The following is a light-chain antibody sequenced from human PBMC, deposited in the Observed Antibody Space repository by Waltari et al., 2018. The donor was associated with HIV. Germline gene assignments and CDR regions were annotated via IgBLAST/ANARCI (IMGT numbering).Light chain of an antibody. CDR1: SPNICRNS. Sequence: QSVLTQPPSASVTPGQRVTIPCSASSPNICRNSVRWFQQLPGTAPKLLSYTDDQRPSGVPDRFSGSKSGNTASLTVSGLQPEDEADYYCSSHAGSKVVFGGGTRLTVL. CDR3: SSHAGSKVV. J-gene: IGLJ2*01. CDR2: TDD. V-gene: IGLV1-44*01.